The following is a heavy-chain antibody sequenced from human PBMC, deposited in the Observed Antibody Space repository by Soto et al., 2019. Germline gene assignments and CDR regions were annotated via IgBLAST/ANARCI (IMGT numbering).Heavy chain of an antibody. CDR3: ARTYGDPMNWFDP. D-gene: IGHD4-17*01. Sequence: PSETLSLTCAVYGGSFSGYYWSWIRQPPGKGLEWIGEINHSGSTNYNPSLKSRVTISVDTSKNQFSLKLSSVTAADTAVYYCARTYGDPMNWFDPWGQGTLVNVSS. V-gene: IGHV4-34*01. CDR1: GGSFSGYY. J-gene: IGHJ5*02. CDR2: INHSGST.